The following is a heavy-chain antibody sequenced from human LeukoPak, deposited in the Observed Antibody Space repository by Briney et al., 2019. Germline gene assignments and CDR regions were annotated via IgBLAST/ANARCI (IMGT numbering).Heavy chain of an antibody. V-gene: IGHV3-7*04. CDR1: GFTFSSYW. CDR3: ARKNDYGDFHFDY. Sequence: PGGSLRLSCAASGFTFSSYWMSWVRKAPGKGLEWVANIKQDGSEKYYVDSVKGRFMISRDNAKNSLYLQMNSLRAEDTAVYYCARKNDYGDFHFDYWGQGTLVTVSS. D-gene: IGHD4-17*01. J-gene: IGHJ4*02. CDR2: IKQDGSEK.